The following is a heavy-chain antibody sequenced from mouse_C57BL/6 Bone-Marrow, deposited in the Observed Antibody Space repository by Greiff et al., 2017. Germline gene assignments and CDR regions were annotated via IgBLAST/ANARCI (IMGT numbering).Heavy chain of an antibody. CDR3: ARDHYYGSSRYAMDY. CDR1: GFTFRSYG. CDR2: ISSGGSYT. J-gene: IGHJ4*01. Sequence: EVNLVESGGDLVKPGGSLKLSFAASGFTFRSYGMSWVRQTPDKRLEWVATISSGGSYTYYPDSVKGRFTISRDNAKNTLYLQMSSLKSEDTAMYYCARDHYYGSSRYAMDYWGQGTSVTVSS. D-gene: IGHD1-1*01. V-gene: IGHV5-6*01.